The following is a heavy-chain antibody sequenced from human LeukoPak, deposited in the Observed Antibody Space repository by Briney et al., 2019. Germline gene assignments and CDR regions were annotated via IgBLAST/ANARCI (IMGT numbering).Heavy chain of an antibody. CDR1: GYTFTGYY. CDR3: ARGRLMVRGVNWFDP. D-gene: IGHD3-10*01. CDR2: INPNSGGT. J-gene: IGHJ5*02. Sequence: GASVKVSCKASGYTFTGYYMHWVRQAPGQGLEWMGWINPNSGGTNYAQKFQGRVTMTRDTSISTAYMELSSLRSEDTAVYYCARGRLMVRGVNWFDPWGQGTLVTVSS. V-gene: IGHV1-2*02.